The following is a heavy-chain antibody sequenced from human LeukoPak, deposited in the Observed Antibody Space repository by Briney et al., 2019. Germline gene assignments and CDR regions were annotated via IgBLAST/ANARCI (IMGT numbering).Heavy chain of an antibody. Sequence: GGSLRLSCAASGFTFSSYAMSWVRQAPGKGLEWVSAISGSGGSTYYADSVKGRFTISRDNSKNTLYLQMNSLRAEDTAVYYCARPVVAATIGDAFDIWGQGTMVTVSS. CDR2: ISGSGGST. CDR3: ARPVVAATIGDAFDI. V-gene: IGHV3-23*01. J-gene: IGHJ3*02. D-gene: IGHD2-15*01. CDR1: GFTFSSYA.